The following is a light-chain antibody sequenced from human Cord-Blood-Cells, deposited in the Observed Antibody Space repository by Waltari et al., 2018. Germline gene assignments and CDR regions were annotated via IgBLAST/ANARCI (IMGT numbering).Light chain of an antibody. J-gene: IGKJ2*01. CDR2: WAS. V-gene: IGKV4-1*01. CDR1: QSVLYSSNNKNY. CDR3: QQYYSTPYT. Sequence: DIVMTQSPDALAVSLGERATINCKSSQSVLYSSNNKNYLAWYQQKPRQPPKLLIYWASTRESGFPDRFSGSGSGTDFTLTISSLQAEDVAVYYCQQYYSTPYTFGQGTKLEIK.